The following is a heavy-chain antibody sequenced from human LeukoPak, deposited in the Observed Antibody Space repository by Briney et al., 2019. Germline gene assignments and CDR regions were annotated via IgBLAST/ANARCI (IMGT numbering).Heavy chain of an antibody. J-gene: IGHJ4*02. D-gene: IGHD3-22*01. CDR1: GGSFSGYY. CDR2: IYYSGST. V-gene: IGHV4-59*01. CDR3: ARSISGYYFSSFDY. Sequence: SETLSLTCAVYGGSFSGYYWSWIRQPPGKGLEWIGYIYYSGSTNYNPSLKSRVTISVDTSKNQFSLKLSSVTAADTAVYYCARSISGYYFSSFDYWGQGTLVTVSS.